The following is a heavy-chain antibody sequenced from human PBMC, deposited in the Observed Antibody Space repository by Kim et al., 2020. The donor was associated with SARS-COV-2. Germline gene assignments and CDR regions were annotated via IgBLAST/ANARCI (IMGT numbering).Heavy chain of an antibody. J-gene: IGHJ4*02. CDR3: AGGFDY. Sequence: YYSGSNNYNPTLRSRVTISVDTSKDQFSLRLSAVTAADTAVYYCAGGFDYWGQGTLVTVSS. V-gene: IGHV4-59*09. CDR2: YYSGSN.